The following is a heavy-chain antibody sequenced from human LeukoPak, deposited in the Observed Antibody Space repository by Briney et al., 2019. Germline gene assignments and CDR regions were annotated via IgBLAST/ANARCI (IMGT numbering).Heavy chain of an antibody. D-gene: IGHD5-12*01. V-gene: IGHV4-59*01. Sequence: PSETLSLTCTVSGGSISSYYWSWIRQPPGKGLEWIGYIYYSGSTNYNPSLKSRVTISVDTSKNQFSLKLSSVTAADTTVYYCARKTRGYCGYDTWFDPWGQGTLVTVSS. CDR1: GGSISSYY. CDR3: ARKTRGYCGYDTWFDP. CDR2: IYYSGST. J-gene: IGHJ5*02.